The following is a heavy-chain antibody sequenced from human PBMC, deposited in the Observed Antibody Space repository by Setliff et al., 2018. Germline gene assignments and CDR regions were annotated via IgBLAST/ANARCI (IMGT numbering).Heavy chain of an antibody. CDR1: GASISSGTYY. V-gene: IGHV4-39*01. CDR3: ARTGTYRYFDY. Sequence: LSLTCTVSGASISSGTYYWAWIRQPPGKGLEWIGRIHYRGTTYSNASLASRLTISDDTAKNQFSLKLTSVTAADAAVYYCARTGTYRYFDYWGQGTRVTVSS. CDR2: IHYRGTT. D-gene: IGHD1-1*01. J-gene: IGHJ4*02.